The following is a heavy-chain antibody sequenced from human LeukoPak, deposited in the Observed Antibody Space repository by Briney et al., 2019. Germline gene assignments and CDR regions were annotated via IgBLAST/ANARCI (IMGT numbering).Heavy chain of an antibody. CDR3: ARWGGYCGGDCPALDY. CDR1: GFXFSSYT. Sequence: PGGSLRLSCAASGFXFSSYTISWVRQAPGKGLEWVSSISPISSMYYADSVKGRFTISRDNAKNSLCLQMNSLRAEDTAVYYCARWGGYCGGDCPALDYWGQGTLVTVSS. D-gene: IGHD2-21*02. V-gene: IGHV3-21*01. CDR2: ISPISSM. J-gene: IGHJ4*02.